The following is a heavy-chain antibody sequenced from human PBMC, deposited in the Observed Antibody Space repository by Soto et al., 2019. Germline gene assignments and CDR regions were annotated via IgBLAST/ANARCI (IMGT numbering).Heavy chain of an antibody. J-gene: IGHJ6*03. V-gene: IGHV3-48*01. CDR3: ARFFFFCSSTSCPGDYYYLDF. CDR1: GFTFSSYS. Sequence: GGSLRLSCAASGFTFSSYSMNWVRQAPGKGLEWVSYISSSSSTIYYADSVKGRFTISRDNAKNSLYLQMNSLRAEDTAVYYCARFFFFCSSTSCPGDYYYLDFWGKGTTVTVSS. D-gene: IGHD2-2*01. CDR2: ISSSSSTI.